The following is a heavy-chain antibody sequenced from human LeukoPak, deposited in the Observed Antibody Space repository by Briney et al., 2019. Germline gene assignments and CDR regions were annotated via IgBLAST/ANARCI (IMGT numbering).Heavy chain of an antibody. CDR3: ARGLGLQLGSDY. CDR2: INWNGGST. CDR1: GFTFDDYG. Sequence: RPGGSLRLSCAASGFTFDDYGMSWVRQAPGKGLEWVSGINWNGGSTGYADSVKGRFTISRDNAKNSLYLQMNSLRADDTAVYYCARGLGLQLGSDYWGQGTLVTVSS. J-gene: IGHJ4*02. D-gene: IGHD5-18*01. V-gene: IGHV3-20*04.